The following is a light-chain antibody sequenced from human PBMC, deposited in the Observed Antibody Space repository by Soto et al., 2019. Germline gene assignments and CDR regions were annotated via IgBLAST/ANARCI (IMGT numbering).Light chain of an antibody. Sequence: DIQMTQSPSSLSASVGDRVTITCRASQVIRNYLAWYQQKPGKAPKLLIYAASTLQSGVPSRFSGSGSGTDFTLTISSLEPEDFAVYYCQQRSNWPPRMYTFGQGTKLEIK. CDR2: AAS. V-gene: IGKV1-27*01. CDR3: QQRSNWPPRMYT. J-gene: IGKJ2*01. CDR1: QVIRNY.